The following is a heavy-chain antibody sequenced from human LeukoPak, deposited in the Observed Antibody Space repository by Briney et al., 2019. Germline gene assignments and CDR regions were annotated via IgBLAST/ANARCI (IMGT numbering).Heavy chain of an antibody. CDR2: IIPIFGTA. CDR3: ARVQGYCSGGSCYSGGDWFDP. D-gene: IGHD2-15*01. V-gene: IGHV1-69*06. CDR1: GGTFSSYA. J-gene: IGHJ5*02. Sequence: GASVKVSCKASGGTFSSYAVSWVRQAPGQGLEWMGGIIPIFGTANYAQKFQGRVTITADKSTSTAYMELSSLRSEDTAVYYCARVQGYCSGGSCYSGGDWFDPWGQGTLVTVSS.